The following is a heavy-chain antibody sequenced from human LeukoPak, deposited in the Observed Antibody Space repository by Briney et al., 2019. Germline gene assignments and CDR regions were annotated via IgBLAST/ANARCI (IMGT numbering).Heavy chain of an antibody. V-gene: IGHV3-48*02. CDR3: ARVMLTFGYYYYGMDV. J-gene: IGHJ6*02. D-gene: IGHD3-16*01. CDR2: ISSSSSTI. CDR1: GFTFSDYA. Sequence: GGSLRLSCAASGFTFSDYAMNWVRQAPGKGLEWVSYISSSSSTIHYEDSVKGRFTISRDNAKNSLYLQMNSLRDEDTAVYYCARVMLTFGYYYYGMDVWGQGTTVTVSS.